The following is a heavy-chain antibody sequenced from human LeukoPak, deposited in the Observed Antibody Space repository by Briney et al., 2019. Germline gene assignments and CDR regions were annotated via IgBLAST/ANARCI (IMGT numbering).Heavy chain of an antibody. Sequence: SETLSLTRAVYGGSFSGYYWSWIRQPPGKGLEWIGEINHSGSTNYNPSLKSRVTISVDTSKNQFSLKLSSVTAADTAVYYCARTNLLRYFDWLLTLDYYGMDVWGQGTTVTVSS. CDR2: INHSGST. CDR1: GGSFSGYY. CDR3: ARTNLLRYFDWLLTLDYYGMDV. D-gene: IGHD3-9*01. J-gene: IGHJ6*02. V-gene: IGHV4-34*01.